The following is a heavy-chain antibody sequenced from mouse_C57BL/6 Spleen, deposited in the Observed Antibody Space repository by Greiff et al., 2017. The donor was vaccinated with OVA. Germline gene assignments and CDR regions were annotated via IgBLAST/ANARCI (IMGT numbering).Heavy chain of an antibody. Sequence: VQLQQSGPELVKPGASVKISCKASGYAFSSSWMNWVKQRPGKGLEWIGRIYPGDGDTNYNGKFKGKATLTADKSSSTAYMQLSSLTSEDSAVYFCAGGYDSAWFAYWGKGTLVTVSA. J-gene: IGHJ3*01. V-gene: IGHV1-82*01. D-gene: IGHD2-2*01. CDR2: IYPGDGDT. CDR3: AGGYDSAWFAY. CDR1: GYAFSSSW.